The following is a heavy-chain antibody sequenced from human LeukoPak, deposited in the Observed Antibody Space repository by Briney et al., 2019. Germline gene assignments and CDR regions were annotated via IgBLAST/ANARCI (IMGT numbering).Heavy chain of an antibody. CDR2: ISSNGGST. CDR3: VEDRSSGWYHVGAFDI. Sequence: GGSLRLSCSAPGFTFSSYAMHWVRQAPGKGLEYVSAISSNGGSTYYADSVKGRFTISRDNSKNTLYLQMSSLRAEDTAVYYCVEDRSSGWYHVGAFDIWGQGTMVTVSS. D-gene: IGHD6-19*01. CDR1: GFTFSSYA. J-gene: IGHJ3*02. V-gene: IGHV3-64D*06.